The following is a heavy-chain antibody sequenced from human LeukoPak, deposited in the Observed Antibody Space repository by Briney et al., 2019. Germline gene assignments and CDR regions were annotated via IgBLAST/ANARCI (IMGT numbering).Heavy chain of an antibody. D-gene: IGHD5-24*01. V-gene: IGHV4-61*02. CDR2: IYTSGST. Sequence: PSETLSLTCTVSGCSISSGSYYWSWIRQPAGKGLEWIGRIYTSGSTNYNPSLKSRVTISVDTSKNQFSLKLSSVTAADTAVYYCARGSEMATIQRWGYFDYWGQGTLVTVSS. CDR1: GCSISSGSYY. J-gene: IGHJ4*02. CDR3: ARGSEMATIQRWGYFDY.